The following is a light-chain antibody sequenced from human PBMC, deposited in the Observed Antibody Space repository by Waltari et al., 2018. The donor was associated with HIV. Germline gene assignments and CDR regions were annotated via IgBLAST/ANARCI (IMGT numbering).Light chain of an antibody. J-gene: IGLJ2*01. Sequence: QSALTQPPSASGSPGQSVTISCTGTSTDVGGYNSVSGYQQPPGRAPKLMIYDVTKRPSRVPDRFSGSKSGNTASLTVSGLQAEDEADYFCSSYSGSNTLVFGGGTKLTVL. CDR1: STDVGGYNS. CDR3: SSYSGSNTLV. CDR2: DVT. V-gene: IGLV2-8*01.